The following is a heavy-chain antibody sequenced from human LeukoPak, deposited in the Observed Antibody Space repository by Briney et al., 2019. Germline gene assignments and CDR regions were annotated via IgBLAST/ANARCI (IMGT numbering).Heavy chain of an antibody. Sequence: SETLSLTCAVYGGSFSGYYWSWIRQPPGKGLEWIGEINHSGSTNYNPSLKSRVTISVDTSKNQFSLKLSPVTAADTAVYYCARGSLGLVTGPNYYYYYGMDVWGQGTTVTVSS. CDR3: ARGSLGLVTGPNYYYYYGMDV. V-gene: IGHV4-34*01. CDR2: INHSGST. CDR1: GGSFSGYY. J-gene: IGHJ6*02. D-gene: IGHD2-21*02.